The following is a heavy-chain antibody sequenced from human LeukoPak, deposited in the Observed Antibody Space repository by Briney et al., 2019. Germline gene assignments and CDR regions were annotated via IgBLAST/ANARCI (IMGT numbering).Heavy chain of an antibody. CDR1: GYTFTNYA. D-gene: IGHD6-13*01. CDR3: ARVVGLTGYSSSWYSGYYYYMDV. J-gene: IGHJ6*03. CDR2: MTPNSGNS. V-gene: IGHV1-8*03. Sequence: ASVKVSCKASGYTFTNYAINWVRQAAGQGLEWMGWMTPNSGNSGYAQKFQDRVTITADKSTSTAYMELSSLRSEDTAVYYCARVVGLTGYSSSWYSGYYYYMDVWGKGTTVTVSS.